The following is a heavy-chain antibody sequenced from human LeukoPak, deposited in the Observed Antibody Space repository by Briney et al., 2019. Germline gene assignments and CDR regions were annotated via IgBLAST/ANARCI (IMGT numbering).Heavy chain of an antibody. J-gene: IGHJ4*02. CDR3: AKDPMVRGVGPFDY. V-gene: IGHV3-23*01. CDR1: GFTFSNYA. CDR2: ISGGGNST. Sequence: PGGSLRLSCAASGFTFSNYAMSWVRQAPGKGLEWVSAISGGGNSTYYADSVKGRFTISRDNSKNTLFLQMNSLRAEDTAVYYCAKDPMVRGVGPFDYWGQGTLVTVSS. D-gene: IGHD3-10*01.